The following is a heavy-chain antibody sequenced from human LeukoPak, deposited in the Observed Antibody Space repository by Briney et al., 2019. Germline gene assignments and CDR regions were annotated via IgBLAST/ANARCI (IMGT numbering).Heavy chain of an antibody. CDR1: GGTFSSYA. Sequence: VASVKVSCKASGGTFSSYAISWVRQAPGQGLEWMGGIIPIFGTANYAQKFQGRVTITADESTSTAYMELSSLRSEDTAVYYCARVFGSGSYYRNWYFDLWGRGTLVTVSS. D-gene: IGHD3-10*01. CDR2: IIPIFGTA. J-gene: IGHJ2*01. V-gene: IGHV1-69*13. CDR3: ARVFGSGSYYRNWYFDL.